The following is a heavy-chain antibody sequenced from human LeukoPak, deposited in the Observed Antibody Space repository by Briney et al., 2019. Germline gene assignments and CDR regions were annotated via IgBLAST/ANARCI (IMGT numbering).Heavy chain of an antibody. CDR1: GGSFSGYY. Sequence: PSGTLSLTCAVYGGSFSGYYWSCIRQPPGKGLEWIGEINHSGSTNYNPSLKSRVTISVDTSKNQFSLKLSSVTAADTAVYYCARGRGTAEYYYYYGMDVWGQGTTVTVSS. V-gene: IGHV4-34*01. CDR3: ARGRGTAEYYYYYGMDV. D-gene: IGHD1-1*01. J-gene: IGHJ6*02. CDR2: INHSGST.